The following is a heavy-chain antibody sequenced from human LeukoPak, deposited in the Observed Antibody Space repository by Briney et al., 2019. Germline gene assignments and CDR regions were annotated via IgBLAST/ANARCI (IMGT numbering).Heavy chain of an antibody. CDR3: ATGSPWSGYYTLGHDAFDI. J-gene: IGHJ3*02. V-gene: IGHV1-24*01. Sequence: GASVKVSCKVSGYTLTELSMHWVRQAPGKGLEWMGGFDPEDGETIYAQKFQGRVTMTEDTSTDTAYMELSSLRSEDTAVYYCATGSPWSGYYTLGHDAFDIWGQGTMVTVSS. CDR2: FDPEDGET. CDR1: GYTLTELS. D-gene: IGHD3-3*01.